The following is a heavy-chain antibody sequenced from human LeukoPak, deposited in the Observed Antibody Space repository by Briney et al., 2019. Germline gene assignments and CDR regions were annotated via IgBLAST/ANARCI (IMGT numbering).Heavy chain of an antibody. CDR2: ISSSSSTI. V-gene: IGHV3-48*04. J-gene: IGHJ6*02. Sequence: GGSLRLSCAASGFTIMNSAMNWVRQAPGKGLEWVSYISSSSSTIYYADSVKGRFTISRDNAKNSLYLQMNSLRAEDTAVYYCARVSRFTMIVAGDYYGMDVWGQGTTVTVSS. CDR1: GFTIMNSA. D-gene: IGHD3-22*01. CDR3: ARVSRFTMIVAGDYYGMDV.